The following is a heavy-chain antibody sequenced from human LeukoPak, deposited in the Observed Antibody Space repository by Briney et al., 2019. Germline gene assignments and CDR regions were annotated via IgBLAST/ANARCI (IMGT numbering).Heavy chain of an antibody. J-gene: IGHJ3*02. D-gene: IGHD5-18*01. CDR2: IYSSGRT. CDR3: ARVDTSLVPHAFDI. CDR1: GGSFSSYF. Sequence: SETLSLTCTVSGGSFSSYFWSWIRQPPGKGLEWIGYIYSSGRTKYNPSLKSRVSISAETCKNEFSLKLRSVTAADTAVYFCARVDTSLVPHAFDIWGQGSMVTVSS. V-gene: IGHV4-59*01.